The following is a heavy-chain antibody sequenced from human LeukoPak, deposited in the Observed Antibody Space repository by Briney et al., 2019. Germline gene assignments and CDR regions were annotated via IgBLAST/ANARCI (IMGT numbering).Heavy chain of an antibody. V-gene: IGHV3-15*01. CDR3: TTDRSIAVRPLFDY. J-gene: IGHJ4*02. Sequence: GGSLRLSCAASGFTFSNGWMGWVRQAPGKGLEWVGRIKSKTDGGTTDYAAPVEGRFTISRDDSKNTLYLQANSLKTEDTAVYYCTTDRSIAVRPLFDYWGQGSLVTVSS. CDR2: IKSKTDGGTT. D-gene: IGHD6-6*01. CDR1: GFTFSNGW.